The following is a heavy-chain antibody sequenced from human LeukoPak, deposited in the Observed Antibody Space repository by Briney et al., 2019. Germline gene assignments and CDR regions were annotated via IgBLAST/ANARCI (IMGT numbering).Heavy chain of an antibody. V-gene: IGHV3-30*04. Sequence: AGGSLRLSCAASGFTFSSYAMHWVRQAPGKGLEWVAVISYDGSNKYYADSVKGRFTISRDNSKNTLYLQMNSLRAEDTAVYYCARDLVTTHHYYGMDVWGQGTTVTVSS. J-gene: IGHJ6*02. D-gene: IGHD4-11*01. CDR2: ISYDGSNK. CDR3: ARDLVTTHHYYGMDV. CDR1: GFTFSSYA.